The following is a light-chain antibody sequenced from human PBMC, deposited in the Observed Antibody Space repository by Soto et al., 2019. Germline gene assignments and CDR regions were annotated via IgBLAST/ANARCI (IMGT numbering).Light chain of an antibody. J-gene: IGKJ1*01. CDR2: GAS. CDR3: QQYNNWPQT. V-gene: IGKV3-15*01. CDR1: QSVSSN. Sequence: EIVMTQSPATLSVSPGERATLSCRASQSVSSNLAWYQQKPGQAPRLLIYGASTRPTGIPARFSGSGSGTEFTLTISSLQSEDFAVYYCQQYNNWPQTFGQETKVEIK.